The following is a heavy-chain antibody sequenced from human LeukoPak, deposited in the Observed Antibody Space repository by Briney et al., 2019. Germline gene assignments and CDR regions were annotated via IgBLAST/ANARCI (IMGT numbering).Heavy chain of an antibody. CDR3: ARVYGGKKFDY. Sequence: GRSLRLSCAASGFTFSSYAMHWVRQAPGKGLEWVAVISYDGSNKYYADSVKGRFTIPRDNSKNTLYLQMNSLRAEDTAVYYCARVYGGKKFDYWGQGTLVTVSS. V-gene: IGHV3-30*04. J-gene: IGHJ4*02. CDR1: GFTFSSYA. CDR2: ISYDGSNK. D-gene: IGHD4-23*01.